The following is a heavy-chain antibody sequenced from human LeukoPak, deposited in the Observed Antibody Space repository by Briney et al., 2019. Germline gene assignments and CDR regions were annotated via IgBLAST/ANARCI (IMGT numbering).Heavy chain of an antibody. Sequence: PGGSLRLSCAASGFTFSNAWMNWVRQAPGKGLEWVAVISYDGSNKYYADSVKGRFTISRDNSKNTLYLQMNSLRAEDTAVYYCARDSNGGTWIQLWYQYYFDYWGQGTLVTVSS. CDR2: ISYDGSNK. CDR3: ARDSNGGTWIQLWYQYYFDY. J-gene: IGHJ4*02. D-gene: IGHD5-18*01. V-gene: IGHV3-30-3*01. CDR1: GFTFSNAW.